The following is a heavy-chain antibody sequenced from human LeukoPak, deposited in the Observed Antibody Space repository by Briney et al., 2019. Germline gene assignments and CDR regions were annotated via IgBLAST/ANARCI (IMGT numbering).Heavy chain of an antibody. D-gene: IGHD3-22*01. CDR1: GFTFSSYW. Sequence: PGGSLRLSCAASGFTFSSYWMSWVRQAPGKGLEWVANIKQDGSEKYYVDSVKGRFTISRDNAKNSLYLQMNSLRAEDTAVYYCTREQPFFYDSSGYYYAYWGQGTLVTVSS. CDR3: TREQPFFYDSSGYYYAY. CDR2: IKQDGSEK. J-gene: IGHJ4*02. V-gene: IGHV3-7*01.